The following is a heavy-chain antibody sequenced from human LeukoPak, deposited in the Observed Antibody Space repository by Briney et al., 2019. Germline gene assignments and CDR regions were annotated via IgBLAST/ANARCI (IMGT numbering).Heavy chain of an antibody. D-gene: IGHD3-9*01. J-gene: IGHJ4*02. V-gene: IGHV3-7*03. Sequence: GGSLRLSCAASGFTFSNYWMTWVRQAPGKGLEWVANIKEDGSEKYYMDSVKGRFTISRDNAKNSLYLQMNSLRAEDAAVYYCAKGDNDILTGYYNSLDYWGQGTLVTVSS. CDR3: AKGDNDILTGYYNSLDY. CDR1: GFTFSNYW. CDR2: IKEDGSEK.